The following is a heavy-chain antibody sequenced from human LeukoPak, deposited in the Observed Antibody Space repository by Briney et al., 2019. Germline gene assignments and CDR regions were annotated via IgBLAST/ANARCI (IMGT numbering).Heavy chain of an antibody. CDR3: ARDLSGSYYNWFDP. CDR1: GYTFTSYG. CDR2: IGAYNGNT. Sequence: GASVKVSCKASGYTFTSYGISWVRRAPGQGLEWMGWIGAYNGNTNYAQKLQGRVTMTTDTSTSTAYMELRSLRSDDTAVYYCARDLSGSYYNWFDPWGQGTLVTVSS. D-gene: IGHD3-10*01. V-gene: IGHV1-18*01. J-gene: IGHJ5*02.